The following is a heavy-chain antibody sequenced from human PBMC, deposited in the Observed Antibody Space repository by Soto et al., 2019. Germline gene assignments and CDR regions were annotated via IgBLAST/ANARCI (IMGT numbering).Heavy chain of an antibody. CDR1: GDSVSSNSAA. CDR3: AREGYCSGGSCYYPDYYYYGMDV. V-gene: IGHV6-1*01. CDR2: TYYRSKWYN. Sequence: SQTLSLTCAISGDSVSSNSAAWNWIRQSPSRGLEWLGRTYYRSKWYNDYAVSVKSRITINPDTSKNQFSLQLNSVTPEDTAVYYCAREGYCSGGSCYYPDYYYYGMDVWGQGTTVTVSS. J-gene: IGHJ6*02. D-gene: IGHD2-15*01.